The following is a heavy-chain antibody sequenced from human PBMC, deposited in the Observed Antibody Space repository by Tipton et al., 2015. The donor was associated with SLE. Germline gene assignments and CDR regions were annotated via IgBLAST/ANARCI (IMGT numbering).Heavy chain of an antibody. V-gene: IGHV4-59*12. Sequence: LRLSCTVSGGSISSYYWSWIRQPPGKGLEWIAYIHSSGRTNYNPSLESRLTISMDTSKNQFSLRLTSMTPADTALYYCARARRTTSSHFDYWGQGTLVTVSS. D-gene: IGHD1-14*01. J-gene: IGHJ4*02. CDR1: GGSISSYY. CDR3: ARARRTTSSHFDY. CDR2: IHSSGRT.